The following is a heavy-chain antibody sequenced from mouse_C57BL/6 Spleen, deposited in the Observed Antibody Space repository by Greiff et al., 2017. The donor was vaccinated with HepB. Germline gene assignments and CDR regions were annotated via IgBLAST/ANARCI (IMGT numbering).Heavy chain of an antibody. V-gene: IGHV10-3*01. CDR1: GFTFNTYA. Sequence: EVMLVESGGGLVQPKGSLKLSCAASGFTFNTYAMHWVRQAPGKGLEWVARIRSKSSNYATYYADSVKDRFTLSRDDSQSRLSLQMNKLITEDTAMYYCVRGTTVVALYYYAMEYWGQGTSVTVSS. J-gene: IGHJ4*01. CDR2: IRSKSSNYAT. CDR3: VRGTTVVALYYYAMEY. D-gene: IGHD1-1*01.